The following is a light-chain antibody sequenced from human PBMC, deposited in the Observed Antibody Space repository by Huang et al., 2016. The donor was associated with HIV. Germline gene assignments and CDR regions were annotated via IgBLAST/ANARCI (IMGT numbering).Light chain of an antibody. CDR2: WAS. CDR1: QSVLYRSDKKNY. J-gene: IGKJ5*01. Sequence: DIVMTQSPDSLAVSLGERATINCKSSQSVLYRSDKKNYLAWYQQKPGQPPKLLIYWASTREAGVPDRFSGSGSGTDFTLTISSLQAEDVAVYYCQQYYSTPPVTFGQGKQLEMK. V-gene: IGKV4-1*01. CDR3: QQYYSTPPVT.